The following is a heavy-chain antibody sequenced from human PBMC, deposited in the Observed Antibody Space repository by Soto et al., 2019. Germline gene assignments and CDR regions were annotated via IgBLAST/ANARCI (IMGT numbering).Heavy chain of an antibody. D-gene: IGHD3-3*01. Sequence: EVQLVESGGGLVQPGGSLRLSCEASGFTFSSYWMHWVRQAPGKGLVWVSRINSDGSNTGYADSVKGRFTISRDNAKNTLYLQMNSLRAEDTAVYYCARSSWEEWLLYYYWGQGTLVTVSS. CDR3: ARSSWEEWLLYYY. V-gene: IGHV3-74*01. J-gene: IGHJ4*02. CDR1: GFTFSSYW. CDR2: INSDGSNT.